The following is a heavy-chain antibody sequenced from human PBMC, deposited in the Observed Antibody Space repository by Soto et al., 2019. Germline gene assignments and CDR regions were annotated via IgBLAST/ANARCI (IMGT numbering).Heavy chain of an antibody. J-gene: IGHJ6*02. CDR1: GFTFSSYG. D-gene: IGHD5-12*01. CDR2: ISYDGSNK. CDR3: AKGRSRDGYNIHPSYYYYGMDV. Sequence: CAASGFTFSSYGMHWVRQAPGKGLEWVAVISYDGSNKYYADSVKGRFTISRDNSKNTLYLQMNSLRAEDTAVYYCAKGRSRDGYNIHPSYYYYGMDVWGQGTTVTVSS. V-gene: IGHV3-30*18.